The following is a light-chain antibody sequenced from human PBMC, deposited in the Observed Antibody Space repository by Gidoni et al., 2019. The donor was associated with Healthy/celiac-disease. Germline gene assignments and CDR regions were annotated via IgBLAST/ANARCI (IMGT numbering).Light chain of an antibody. V-gene: IGKV3-20*01. CDR2: GAS. J-gene: IGKJ4*01. CDR3: QQYGSSPPELT. CDR1: QSVSSSY. Sequence: EIVLTQSPGTLSLSPGERATLSCRASQSVSSSYLAWYQQKPGQAPRLLIYGASSRATGIPDRFSGSGSGTDFTLPISRLEPDDFAVYYCQQYGSSPPELTFGGGTKVEIK.